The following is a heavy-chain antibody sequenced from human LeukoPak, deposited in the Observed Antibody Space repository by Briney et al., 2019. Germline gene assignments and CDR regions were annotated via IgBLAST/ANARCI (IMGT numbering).Heavy chain of an antibody. V-gene: IGHV3-30-3*01. J-gene: IGHJ4*02. CDR1: GFTFSNYA. D-gene: IGHD3-10*01. CDR2: ISDDGSRQ. CDR3: VKDRTGTYTLDY. Sequence: PGRSLRLSCAATGFTFSNYAIHWGHQAPGKGLEWVAFISDDGSRQHYADSVKGRFTISRDNSKNTLNLQMNSLRAEDTAVYYCVKDRTGTYTLDYWGQGTLVTVSS.